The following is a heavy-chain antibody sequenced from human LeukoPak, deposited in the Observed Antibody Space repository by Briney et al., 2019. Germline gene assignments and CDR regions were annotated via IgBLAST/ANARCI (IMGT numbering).Heavy chain of an antibody. CDR3: ARAPGRHSYGPYYFDY. CDR2: IYSGGST. V-gene: IGHV3-53*05. CDR1: GFTVNSNY. D-gene: IGHD5-18*01. Sequence: GGTLRLSCAASGFTVNSNYMSWLPQAPGKGLEWVSTIYSGGSTYYADSVKGRFTISRDNSKNTLYLQMNSLRAEDTAVYYCARAPGRHSYGPYYFDYWGQGTLVTVSS. J-gene: IGHJ4*02.